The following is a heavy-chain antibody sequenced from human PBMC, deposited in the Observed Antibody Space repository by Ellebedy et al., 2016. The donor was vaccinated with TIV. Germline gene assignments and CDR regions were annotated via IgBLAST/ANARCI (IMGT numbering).Heavy chain of an antibody. V-gene: IGHV1-2*02. CDR2: INPDSGGT. CDR3: ATFTSRNFDWFLDH. J-gene: IGHJ4*02. D-gene: IGHD3-9*01. Sequence: ASVKVSCKASGYTFTANYVYWVRQAPGQSLEWMGWINPDSGGTNFAQNFQGRVTMTRDTSVNTAYMELTSLKSDDTAVYYCATFTSRNFDWFLDHWGQGSPVTVS. CDR1: GYTFTANY.